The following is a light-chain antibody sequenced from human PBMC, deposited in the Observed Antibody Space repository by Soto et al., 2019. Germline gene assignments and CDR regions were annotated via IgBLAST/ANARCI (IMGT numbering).Light chain of an antibody. CDR1: QTVGSTY. CDR3: QHYGSSPWT. CDR2: DAS. J-gene: IGKJ1*01. Sequence: EIVLTQSPATLSLSPGERATLSCGASQTVGSTYLAWYQQKPGLAPRLLIYDASSRATDIPDRFSGSGSGTDFTLTISRLEPEDFAVYYCQHYGSSPWTFGQGTKVEIK. V-gene: IGKV3D-20*01.